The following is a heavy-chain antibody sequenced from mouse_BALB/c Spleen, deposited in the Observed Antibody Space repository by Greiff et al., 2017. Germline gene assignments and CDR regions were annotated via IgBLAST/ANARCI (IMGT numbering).Heavy chain of an antibody. J-gene: IGHJ2*01. V-gene: IGHV1-77*01. CDR2: IYPGSGNT. Sequence: VQLQQSGAELARPGASVKLSCKASGYTFTDYYINWVKQRPGQGLEWIGEIYPGSGNTYYNEKFKGKATLTADKSSSTAYMQLSSLTSEDSAVYFCARADYYGSSDGFDYWGQGTTLTVSS. CDR3: ARADYYGSSDGFDY. CDR1: GYTFTDYY. D-gene: IGHD1-1*01.